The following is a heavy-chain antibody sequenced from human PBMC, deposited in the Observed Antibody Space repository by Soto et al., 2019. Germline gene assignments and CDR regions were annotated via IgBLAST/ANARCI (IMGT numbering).Heavy chain of an antibody. Sequence: QVQLQESGPGLVKPSETLSLTCTVSGGSISSYYWSWIRQSPGKGLEWIGYMYYSGSTNYNPSLKSRVTISIDTSRNQFSLXXSSXTAADTAVYYCARGTFGVVKDWGQGTLVTVSS. CDR3: ARGTFGVVKD. J-gene: IGHJ4*02. CDR1: GGSISSYY. V-gene: IGHV4-59*01. D-gene: IGHD3-3*01. CDR2: MYYSGST.